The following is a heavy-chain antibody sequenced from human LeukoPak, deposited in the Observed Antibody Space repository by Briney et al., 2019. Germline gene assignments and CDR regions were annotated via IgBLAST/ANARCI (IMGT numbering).Heavy chain of an antibody. Sequence: EASVKVSCKASGYSFTSYGFSWVRQAPGQGPEWMGWISAYDGNTNYAQKFQGRVTMTTDTSTSTAYMELRSLRSDDTAVYYCARDGYGSGKGYFDYWGXGXLVTVSS. J-gene: IGHJ4*01. CDR2: ISAYDGNT. CDR3: ARDGYGSGKGYFDY. D-gene: IGHD3-10*01. V-gene: IGHV1-18*01. CDR1: GYSFTSYG.